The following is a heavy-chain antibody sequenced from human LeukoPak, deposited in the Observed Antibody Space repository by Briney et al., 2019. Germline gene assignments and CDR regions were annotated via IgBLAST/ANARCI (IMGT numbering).Heavy chain of an antibody. Sequence: SETLSLTCTVSGGSISSSSYYWGWIRQPPGKGLEWIGSIYYSGSTYYNPSLKSRVTISVDTSKNQFSLKLSSVTAADTAVYYCARHEYPLQMNDDGMDVWGQGTTVTVSS. J-gene: IGHJ6*02. CDR2: IYYSGST. V-gene: IGHV4-39*01. D-gene: IGHD1-1*01. CDR3: ARHEYPLQMNDDGMDV. CDR1: GGSISSSSYY.